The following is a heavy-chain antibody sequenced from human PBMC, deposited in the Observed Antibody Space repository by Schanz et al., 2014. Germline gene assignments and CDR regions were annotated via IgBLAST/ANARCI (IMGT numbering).Heavy chain of an antibody. V-gene: IGHV3-15*01. D-gene: IGHD5-18*01. CDR3: ATGGRRRYSHYSYGMDV. J-gene: IGHJ6*02. CDR1: GFTSSNAW. Sequence: EVQLVESGGGLVKPGGSLRLSCAASGFTSSNAWMSWVRQAPGKGLEWVGRIKTKTDGGTTDYAAPVKGRFTISREDSTNXLYLQMTSLKTEDTAVYXCATGGRRRYSHYSYGMDVWGQGTTVTVSS. CDR2: IKTKTDGGTT.